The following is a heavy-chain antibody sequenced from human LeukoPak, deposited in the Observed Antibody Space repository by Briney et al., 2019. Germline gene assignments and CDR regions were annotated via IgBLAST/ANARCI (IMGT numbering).Heavy chain of an antibody. Sequence: GASVKVSCKASGYTFTSYYMHWVRQAPGQGLEWMGIINPSGGSTSYAQKFQGRVTMTRDTSTSTVYMELSSLRSEDTAVYYCARDNSTSDKSGNYYDFWSGYLTYYYYGMDVWGQGTTVTVSS. J-gene: IGHJ6*02. CDR3: ARDNSTSDKSGNYYDFWSGYLTYYYYGMDV. CDR1: GYTFTSYY. D-gene: IGHD3-3*01. CDR2: INPSGGST. V-gene: IGHV1-46*01.